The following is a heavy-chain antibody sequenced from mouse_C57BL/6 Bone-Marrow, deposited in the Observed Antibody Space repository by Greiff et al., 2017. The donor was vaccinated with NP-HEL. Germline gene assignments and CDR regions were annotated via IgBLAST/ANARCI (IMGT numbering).Heavy chain of an antibody. D-gene: IGHD3-1*01. J-gene: IGHJ2*01. CDR2: ISSGGSTI. CDR3: ARRPSGDY. CDR1: GFTFSDYG. V-gene: IGHV5-17*01. Sequence: EVQGVESGGGLVKPGGSLKLSCAASGFTFSDYGMHWVRQAPEKGLEWVAYISSGGSTIYYADTVKGRFTISRDNAKNTLFLQMTSLRSEDTAMYYCARRPSGDYWGQGTTLTVSS.